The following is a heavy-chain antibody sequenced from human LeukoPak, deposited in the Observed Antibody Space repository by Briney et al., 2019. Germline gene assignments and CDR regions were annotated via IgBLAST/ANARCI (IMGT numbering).Heavy chain of an antibody. CDR2: ISYDGSNK. V-gene: IGHV3-30*03. CDR3: ARDHYGGNSDY. CDR1: GFTFSSYG. Sequence: QTGGSLRLSCAASGFTFSSYGMHWVRQAPGKGLEWVAVISYDGSNKYYADSVKGRFTISRDNSKNTLYLQMNSLRAEDTALYYCARDHYGGNSDYWGQGTLVTVSS. D-gene: IGHD4-23*01. J-gene: IGHJ4*02.